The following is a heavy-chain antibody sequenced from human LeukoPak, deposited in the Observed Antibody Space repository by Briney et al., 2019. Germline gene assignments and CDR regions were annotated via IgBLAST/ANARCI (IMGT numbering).Heavy chain of an antibody. D-gene: IGHD1-1*01. Sequence: PGGSLRLSCAASGFTVSSNYMSWVRQAPGKGLEWVSVIYSGGSTYYADSVKGRFTISRDNAKNSLYLQMNSLRAEDTAVYYCARDPGYSYYYYYMDVWGKGTTVTVSS. V-gene: IGHV3-53*01. CDR3: ARDPGYSYYYYYMDV. J-gene: IGHJ6*03. CDR2: IYSGGST. CDR1: GFTVSSNY.